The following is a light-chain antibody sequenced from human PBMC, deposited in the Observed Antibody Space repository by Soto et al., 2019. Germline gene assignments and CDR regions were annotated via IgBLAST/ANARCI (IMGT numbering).Light chain of an antibody. CDR2: GAS. V-gene: IGKV1-5*03. CDR1: HNINNW. Sequence: DIQMTQSPSTLSASVGDRVTITCRASHNINNWLAWSQQKPGKAPKVLIYGASTLESGVPSRFSGSGSGTEFTLTINDLQPDDFATYYCQQHGDYPLSFGPGTKVDV. CDR3: QQHGDYPLS. J-gene: IGKJ3*01.